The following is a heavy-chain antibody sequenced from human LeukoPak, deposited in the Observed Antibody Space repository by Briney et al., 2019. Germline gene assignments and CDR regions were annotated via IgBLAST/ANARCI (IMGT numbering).Heavy chain of an antibody. CDR3: ARARTVAYYSYGMDV. J-gene: IGHJ6*02. V-gene: IGHV1-18*01. D-gene: IGHD4-23*01. CDR2: IIPILGIA. CDR1: GYTFTSYG. Sequence: ASVKVSCKASGYTFTSYGISWVRQAPGQGLEWMGRIIPILGIANYAQKFQGRVTMTTDTTTSTAYMELRSLRSDDTAVYYCARARTVAYYSYGMDVWGQGTTVTVSS.